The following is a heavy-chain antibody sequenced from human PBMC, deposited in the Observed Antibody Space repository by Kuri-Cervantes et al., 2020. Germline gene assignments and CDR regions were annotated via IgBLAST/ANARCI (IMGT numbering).Heavy chain of an antibody. J-gene: IGHJ4*02. D-gene: IGHD3-16*02. CDR1: GYTFTSYY. Sequence: ASVKVSCKASGYTFTSYYMHWVRQAPGQGLGWMGIINPSGGSTSYAQKFQGRVTMTRDTSTSTVYMELSSLRSEDTAVYYCARDQAGMITFGGVIVIPYDYWGQGTLVTVSS. CDR3: ARDQAGMITFGGVIVIPYDY. V-gene: IGHV1-46*01. CDR2: INPSGGST.